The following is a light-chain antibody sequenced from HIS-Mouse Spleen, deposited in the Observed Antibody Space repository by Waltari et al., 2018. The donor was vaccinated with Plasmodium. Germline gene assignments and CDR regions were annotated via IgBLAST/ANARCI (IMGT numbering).Light chain of an antibody. Sequence: ILITQSPDSLAVSLGERATINCKSSQRVLYSSNNKNYLAWYQQKPGQPPKLLIYWASTRESGVPDRFSGSGSGTDFTLTISSLQAEDVAVYYCQQYYSTPWTFGQGTKVEIK. J-gene: IGKJ1*01. CDR1: QRVLYSSNNKNY. CDR2: WAS. V-gene: IGKV4-1*01. CDR3: QQYYSTPWT.